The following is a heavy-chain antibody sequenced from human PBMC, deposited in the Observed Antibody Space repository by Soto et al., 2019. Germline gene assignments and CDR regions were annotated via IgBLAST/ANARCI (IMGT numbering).Heavy chain of an antibody. D-gene: IGHD1-1*01. CDR1: GYAFTTYG. CDR3: ARGRYGDY. CDR2: ISAHNGNT. V-gene: IGHV1-18*01. J-gene: IGHJ4*02. Sequence: QVHLVQSGAEVKKPGASVKVSCQASGYAFTTYGITWVRQAPGQGLEWMGWISAHNGNTNYAQKLQGRVTGTRDTSTSTAYMELRSLSSDDTAVYYCARGRYGDYWGQGALVTVSS.